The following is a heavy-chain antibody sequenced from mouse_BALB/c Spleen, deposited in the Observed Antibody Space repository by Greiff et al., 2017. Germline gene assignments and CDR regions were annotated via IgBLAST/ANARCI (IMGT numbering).Heavy chain of an antibody. Sequence: QVHVKQSGAELAKPGASVKMSCKASGYTFTSYWMHWVKQRPGQGLEWIGYINPSTGYTEYNQKFKDKATLTADKSSSTAYMQLSSLTSEDSAVYYCARKAGYYKGVVGDYWGQGTTLTVSS. CDR2: INPSTGYT. CDR1: GYTFTSYW. D-gene: IGHD2-3*01. J-gene: IGHJ2*01. CDR3: ARKAGYYKGVVGDY. V-gene: IGHV1-7*01.